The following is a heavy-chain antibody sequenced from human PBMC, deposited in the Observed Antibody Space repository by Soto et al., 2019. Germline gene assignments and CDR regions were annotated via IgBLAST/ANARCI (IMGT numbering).Heavy chain of an antibody. CDR1: GYSFTSYW. D-gene: IGHD5-12*01. CDR3: ARPRRDGYDADAFDI. Sequence: GESLKISCKGSGYSFTSYWIGWVRQMPGKGLEWMGIIYPGDSDTRYSPSFQGQVTISADKSISTAYLQWSSLKASDTAIYYCARPRRDGYDADAFDIWGQGTMVTVSS. CDR2: IYPGDSDT. J-gene: IGHJ3*02. V-gene: IGHV5-51*01.